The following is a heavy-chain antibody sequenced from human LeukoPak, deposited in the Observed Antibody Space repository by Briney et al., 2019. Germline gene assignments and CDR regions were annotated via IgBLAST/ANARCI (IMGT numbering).Heavy chain of an antibody. J-gene: IGHJ4*02. D-gene: IGHD3-16*01. CDR2: IYYSGST. Sequence: SETLSLTCTVSGGSISSYYWSWIRQPPGKGLEWIGYIYYSGSTNYNPSLKSRVTISVDTSKNQFSLKLSSVTAADTAVYYCARLDLRLGSGLAPFGYWGQGTLVTVSS. V-gene: IGHV4-59*08. CDR3: ARLDLRLGSGLAPFGY. CDR1: GGSISSYY.